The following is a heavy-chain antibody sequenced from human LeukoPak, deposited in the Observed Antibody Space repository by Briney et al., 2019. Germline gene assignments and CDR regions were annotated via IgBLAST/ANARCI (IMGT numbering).Heavy chain of an antibody. Sequence: GGSLRLSCAASGFIFSNYAMSWVRQAPGKGLEWVSAIDSTGAYTWYADSVKGRITISKDSSKTILYLQMNSLRAEDAAVYFCAKGSAAGRPYYFDYWGQGTLVTVSS. J-gene: IGHJ4*02. CDR2: IDSTGAYT. V-gene: IGHV3-23*01. CDR1: GFIFSNYA. CDR3: AKGSAAGRPYYFDY. D-gene: IGHD6-25*01.